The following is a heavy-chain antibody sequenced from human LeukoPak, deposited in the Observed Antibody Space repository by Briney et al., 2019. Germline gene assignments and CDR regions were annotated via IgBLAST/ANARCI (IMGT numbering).Heavy chain of an antibody. V-gene: IGHV1-69*13. Sequence: RASVKVSCKASGGTFSSYAISWVRQAPGQGLEWMGGIIPIFGTANYAQKFQGRVTITADESTSTAYMELSSLRSEDTAVYYCARDRGPGYFDYWGQGTLVTVSS. J-gene: IGHJ4*02. CDR1: GGTFSSYA. CDR3: ARDRGPGYFDY. CDR2: IIPIFGTA.